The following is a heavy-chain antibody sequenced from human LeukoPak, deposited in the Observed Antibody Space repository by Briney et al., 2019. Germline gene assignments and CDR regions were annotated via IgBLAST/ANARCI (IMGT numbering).Heavy chain of an antibody. CDR3: ARNYGSEIT. CDR1: GFTFSSYS. Sequence: PGGSLRLSCAASGFTFSSYSMSWVRQAPGKGLEWVSVIYSGGSTYYADSVKGRFTISRDNSKNTVYLQMNSLRAEDTAVYYCARNYGSEITWGQGILVTVSS. CDR2: IYSGGST. D-gene: IGHD3-10*01. J-gene: IGHJ5*02. V-gene: IGHV3-66*01.